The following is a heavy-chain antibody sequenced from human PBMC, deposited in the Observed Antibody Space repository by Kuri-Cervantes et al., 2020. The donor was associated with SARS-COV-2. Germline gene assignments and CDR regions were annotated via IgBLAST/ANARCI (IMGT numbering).Heavy chain of an antibody. CDR3: VRGTEDYSGARSFFDS. CDR1: GFSFSTYW. Sequence: EGSLRLSCAASGFSFSTYWMNWVRQAPGKGLEWVANIKQDDTEYYYVDSVRGRFTISRDNAKNSMYLQMNSLRAEDTAIYYCVRGTEDYSGARSFFDSWGQGTPVTVSS. V-gene: IGHV3-7*03. D-gene: IGHD4-11*01. CDR2: IKQDDTEY. J-gene: IGHJ4*02.